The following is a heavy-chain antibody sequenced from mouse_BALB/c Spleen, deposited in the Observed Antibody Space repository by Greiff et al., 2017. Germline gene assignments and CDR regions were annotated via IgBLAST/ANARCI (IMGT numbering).Heavy chain of an antibody. V-gene: IGHV5-4*02. CDR1: GFTFSDYY. Sequence: DVKLVESGGGLVKPGGSLKLSCAASGFTFSDYYMYWVRQTPEKRLEWVATISDGGSYTYYPDSVKGRFTISRDNAKNNLYLQMSSLKSEDTAMYYCARDRSTMITRAMDYWGQGTSVTVSS. D-gene: IGHD2-4*01. J-gene: IGHJ4*01. CDR3: ARDRSTMITRAMDY. CDR2: ISDGGSYT.